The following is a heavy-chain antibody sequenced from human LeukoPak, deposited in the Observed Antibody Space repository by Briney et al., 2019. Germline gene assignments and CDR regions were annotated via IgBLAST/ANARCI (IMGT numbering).Heavy chain of an antibody. V-gene: IGHV3-23*01. J-gene: IGHJ6*02. D-gene: IGHD3-3*01. CDR3: AKDGGGSLEWLPPMDV. Sequence: GGSLRLSCAASGFTFSSHAMGWVRQAPGKGLEWVSSITGSGGSTYYGDSVKGRFTISRDNSKKTLYLQMNSLRAEDTAVYYCAKDGGGSLEWLPPMDVWGQGTTVTVSS. CDR1: GFTFSSHA. CDR2: ITGSGGST.